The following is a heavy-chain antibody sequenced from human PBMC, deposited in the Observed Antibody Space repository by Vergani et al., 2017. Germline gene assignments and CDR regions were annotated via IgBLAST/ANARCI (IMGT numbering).Heavy chain of an antibody. D-gene: IGHD2-15*01. CDR1: GFTSAGYA. CDR3: ARDLEIVVVVAGDGMDV. J-gene: IGHJ6*02. CDR2: ISWNSNSI. V-gene: IGHV3-9*02. Sequence: EVQLEESGGGLVLPGRSLRLSCVASGFTSAGYAMHWVRQAPGKGLEWVSGISWNSNSIGYADSVKGRFTISRDNAKNSLYLQMNSLRAEDTAVYYCARDLEIVVVVAGDGMDVWGQGTTVTVSS.